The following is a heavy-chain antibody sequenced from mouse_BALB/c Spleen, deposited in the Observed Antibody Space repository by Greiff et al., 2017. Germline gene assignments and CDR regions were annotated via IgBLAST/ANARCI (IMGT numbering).Heavy chain of an antibody. J-gene: IGHJ4*01. Sequence: VQLQQSGPELVKPGASVKISCKASGYSFTGYYMHWVKQSHVKSLEWIGRINPYNGATSYNQNFKDKASLTVDKSSSTAYMELHSLTSEDSAVYYCANYYGSSYDYYAMDYWGQGTSVTVSS. V-gene: IGHV1-31*01. CDR2: INPYNGAT. D-gene: IGHD1-1*01. CDR3: ANYYGSSYDYYAMDY. CDR1: GYSFTGYY.